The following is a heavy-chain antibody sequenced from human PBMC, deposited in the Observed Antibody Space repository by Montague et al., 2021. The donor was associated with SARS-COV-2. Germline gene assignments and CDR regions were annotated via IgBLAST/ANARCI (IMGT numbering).Heavy chain of an antibody. D-gene: IGHD2-15*01. CDR3: ARHYSATLPAVY. CDR2: ISDSGST. Sequence: SETLSLTCTVSGGSISSFYWSWFRQPPGKGLEWIGYISDSGSTNYNTSLTSRVTMSVDTSKDQFSLKVNSVIAADTAVYYCARHYSATLPAVYWGQGTLVTVSS. CDR1: GGSISSFY. J-gene: IGHJ4*02. V-gene: IGHV4-59*08.